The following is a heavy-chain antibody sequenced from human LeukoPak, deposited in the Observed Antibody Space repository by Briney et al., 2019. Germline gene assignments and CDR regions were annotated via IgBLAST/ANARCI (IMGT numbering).Heavy chain of an antibody. CDR1: GGSISSGSYY. CDR2: IYTSGST. D-gene: IGHD4-11*01. V-gene: IGHV4-61*02. J-gene: IGHJ5*02. Sequence: SETLSLTCTVSGGSISSGSYYWSWIRQPAGKGLEWIGRIYTSGSTNYNPSLKSRVTIPVDTSKNQFSLKLSSVTAADTAVYYCARAALMTTVTTWTNWFDPWGQGTLVTVSS. CDR3: ARAALMTTVTTWTNWFDP.